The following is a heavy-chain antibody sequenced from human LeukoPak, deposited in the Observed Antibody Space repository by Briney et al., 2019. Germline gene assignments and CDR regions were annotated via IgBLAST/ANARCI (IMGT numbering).Heavy chain of an antibody. Sequence: SETLSLTCAGSGGSFSGYYWSWIRQPPGKGLEWIGEINHSGSTNYNPSLKSRVTISVDTSKNQFSLKLSSVTAADTAVYYCARGRQLPRFDYWGQGTLVTVSS. V-gene: IGHV4-34*01. CDR2: INHSGST. J-gene: IGHJ4*02. CDR1: GGSFSGYY. CDR3: ARGRQLPRFDY. D-gene: IGHD2-2*01.